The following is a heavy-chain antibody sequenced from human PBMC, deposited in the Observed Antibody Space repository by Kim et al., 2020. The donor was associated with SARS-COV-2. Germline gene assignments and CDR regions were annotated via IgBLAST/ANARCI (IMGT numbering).Heavy chain of an antibody. V-gene: IGHV1-24*01. J-gene: IGHJ6*04. Sequence: ASVKVSCKVSGYTLTELSMHWVRQAPGKGLEWMGGFDPEDGETIYAQKFQGRVTRTEDTSTDTAYMELSSLRSEDTAVYYCATGINLGSYYYYYYGMDVWGKGTTVTVSS. CDR2: FDPEDGET. CDR3: ATGINLGSYYYYYYGMDV. CDR1: GYTLTELS. D-gene: IGHD2-15*01.